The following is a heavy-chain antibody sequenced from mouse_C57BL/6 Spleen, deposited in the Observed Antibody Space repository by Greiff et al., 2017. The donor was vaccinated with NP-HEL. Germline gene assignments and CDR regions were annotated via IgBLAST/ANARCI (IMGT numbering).Heavy chain of an antibody. CDR3: TRSDSNYVTFDY. V-gene: IGHV1-15*01. CDR1: GYTFTDYE. CDR2: IDPETGGT. J-gene: IGHJ2*01. Sequence: VQLQQSGAELVRPGASVTLSCKASGYTFTDYEMHWVKQTPVHGLEWIGAIDPETGGTAYNQKFKGKAILTADKSSSTAYMELRSLTSEDSAVYYCTRSDSNYVTFDYWGQGTTLTVSS. D-gene: IGHD2-5*01.